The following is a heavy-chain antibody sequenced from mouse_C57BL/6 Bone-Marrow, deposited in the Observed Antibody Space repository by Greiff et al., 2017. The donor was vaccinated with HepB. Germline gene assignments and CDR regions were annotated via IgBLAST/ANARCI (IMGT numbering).Heavy chain of an antibody. V-gene: IGHV3-8*01. J-gene: IGHJ4*01. CDR1: GYSITSDY. CDR3: ARYGSSYGYAMDY. CDR2: ISYSGST. D-gene: IGHD1-1*01. Sequence: EVKLIESGPGLAKPSQTLSLPCSVTGYSITSDYWNWIRKFPGNKLEYMGYISYSGSTYYNPSLKSRISLTRDTSKNQYYLQLNSVTTEDTATYYCARYGSSYGYAMDYWGQGTSVTVSS.